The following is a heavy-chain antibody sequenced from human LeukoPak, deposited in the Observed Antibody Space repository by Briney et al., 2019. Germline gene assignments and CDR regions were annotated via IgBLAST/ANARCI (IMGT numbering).Heavy chain of an antibody. CDR2: ISGSGGST. J-gene: IGHJ4*02. CDR3: AKDLTVLRFLEWNPYFDY. Sequence: PGGSLRLSCAASGFTFSSYAMSWVRQAPGKGLEWVSAISGSGGSTYYADSVKGRFTISRDNSKNTLYLQMNSLRAEDTAVCYCAKDLTVLRFLEWNPYFDYWGQGTLVTVSS. V-gene: IGHV3-23*01. D-gene: IGHD3-3*01. CDR1: GFTFSSYA.